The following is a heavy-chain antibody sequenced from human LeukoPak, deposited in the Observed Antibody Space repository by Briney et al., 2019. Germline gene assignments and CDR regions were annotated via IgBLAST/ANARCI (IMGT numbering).Heavy chain of an antibody. D-gene: IGHD2-15*01. J-gene: IGHJ6*03. Sequence: GGSLRLSCAASGFTFDDYGMSWVRQAPGKGLEWVANIKQDGSEKYYVDSVKGRFTISRDNAKNSLYLQMNSLRAEDTAVYYCARDRYCSGGSCYSLMNYYYYMDVWGKGTTVTVSS. CDR2: IKQDGSEK. CDR3: ARDRYCSGGSCYSLMNYYYYMDV. V-gene: IGHV3-7*01. CDR1: GFTFDDYG.